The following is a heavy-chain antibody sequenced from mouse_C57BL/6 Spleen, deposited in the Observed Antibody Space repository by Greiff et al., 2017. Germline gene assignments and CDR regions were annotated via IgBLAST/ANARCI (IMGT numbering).Heavy chain of an antibody. Sequence: QVHVKQPGAELVMPGASVKLSCKASGYTFTSYWMHWVKQRPGQGLEWIGEIDPSDSYTNYNQKFKGKSTLTVDKSSSTAYMQLSSLTSEDSAVYYCASTLNYYGFAYWGQGTLVTVSA. CDR1: GYTFTSYW. CDR3: ASTLNYYGFAY. V-gene: IGHV1-69*01. CDR2: IDPSDSYT. J-gene: IGHJ3*01. D-gene: IGHD1-1*01.